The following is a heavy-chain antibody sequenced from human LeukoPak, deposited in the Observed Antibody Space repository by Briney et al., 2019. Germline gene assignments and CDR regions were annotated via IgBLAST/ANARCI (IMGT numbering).Heavy chain of an antibody. CDR1: GFTFSTYA. CDR2: IDPSGYTI. Sequence: GGSLRLSCAASGFTFSTYAMNWVRQAPGRGLQWVSSIDPSGYTIFYADAVKGRFTISRDNAKNSLYLQMNSLRAEDTALYFCASGIRERGFDYWGQGTLVTVSS. CDR3: ASGIRERGFDY. V-gene: IGHV3-21*01. D-gene: IGHD1-1*01. J-gene: IGHJ4*02.